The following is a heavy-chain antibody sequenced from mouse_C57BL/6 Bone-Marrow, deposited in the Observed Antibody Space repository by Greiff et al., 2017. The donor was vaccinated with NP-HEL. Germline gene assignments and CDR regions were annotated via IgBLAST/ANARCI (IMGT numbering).Heavy chain of an antibody. V-gene: IGHV5-15*01. J-gene: IGHJ4*01. Sequence: DVMLVESGGGLVQPGGSLKLSCAASGFTFSDYGMAWVRQAPRKGPEWVAFISNLAYSIYYADTVTGRFTISSENAKNTLYLEMSSLRSEDTAMYYCARPNYYGSMDYWGQGTSVTVSS. CDR3: ARPNYYGSMDY. CDR2: ISNLAYSI. CDR1: GFTFSDYG. D-gene: IGHD1-1*01.